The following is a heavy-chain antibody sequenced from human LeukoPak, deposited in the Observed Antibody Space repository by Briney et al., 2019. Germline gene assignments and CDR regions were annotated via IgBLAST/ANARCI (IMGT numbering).Heavy chain of an antibody. CDR3: AKVNRGGNPEDY. Sequence: GGSLRLSCAVSGFTFSSYAMRWLRQAPGRGLEWVSAISGSGGRTYYADSVKGRFTISRDNFKKTLYLQKNSLRAEDTGVYYCAKVNRGGNPEDYWGQGTLVTVSS. D-gene: IGHD4-23*01. CDR1: GFTFSSYA. V-gene: IGHV3-23*01. J-gene: IGHJ4*02. CDR2: ISGSGGRT.